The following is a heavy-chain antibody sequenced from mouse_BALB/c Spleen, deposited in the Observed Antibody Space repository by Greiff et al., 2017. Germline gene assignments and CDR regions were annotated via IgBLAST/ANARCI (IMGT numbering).Heavy chain of an antibody. Sequence: EVQRVESGPGLVKPSQSLSLTCSVTGYSITSGYYWNWIRQFPGNKLEWMGYISYDGSNNYNPSLKNRISITRDTSKNQFFLKLNSVTTEDTATYYCARGRYPWFAYWGQGTLVTVSA. D-gene: IGHD2-12*01. CDR1: GYSITSGYY. CDR3: ARGRYPWFAY. V-gene: IGHV3-6*02. J-gene: IGHJ3*01. CDR2: ISYDGSN.